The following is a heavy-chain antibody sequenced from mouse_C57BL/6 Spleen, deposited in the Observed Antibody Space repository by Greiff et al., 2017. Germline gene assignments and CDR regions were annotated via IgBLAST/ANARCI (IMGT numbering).Heavy chain of an antibody. J-gene: IGHJ3*01. Sequence: EVQGVESGGGLVKPGGSLKLSCAASGFTFSSYAMSWVRQTPEKRLEWVATISDGGSYTYYPDNVKGRFTISRDNAKNNLYLQMSHLKSEDTAMYYCARARDYSNYFFAYWGQGTLVTVSA. CDR3: ARARDYSNYFFAY. CDR2: ISDGGSYT. V-gene: IGHV5-4*01. CDR1: GFTFSSYA. D-gene: IGHD2-5*01.